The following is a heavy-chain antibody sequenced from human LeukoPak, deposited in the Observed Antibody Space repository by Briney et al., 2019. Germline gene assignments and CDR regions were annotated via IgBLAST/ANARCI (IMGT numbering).Heavy chain of an antibody. J-gene: IGHJ4*02. CDR1: GFTFSSYT. D-gene: IGHD6-19*01. CDR2: INSGGTYI. CDR3: ARDVVAFRGPSYSSGWY. Sequence: RGSLRLSCAASGFTFSSYTRNWVRQAPGKGLEWVSSINSGGTYIYYADSVKGRFTISRDNAKNSLYLQMNSLRAEDTAVYYCARDVVAFRGPSYSSGWYWGQGTLVTVSS. V-gene: IGHV3-21*01.